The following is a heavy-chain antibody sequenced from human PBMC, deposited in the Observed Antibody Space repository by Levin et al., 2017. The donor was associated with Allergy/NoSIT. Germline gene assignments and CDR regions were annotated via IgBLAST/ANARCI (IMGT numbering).Heavy chain of an antibody. Sequence: SGPTLVKPTQTLTLTCTPSGFSLSTSGMSVGWIRQSPGKALEWLALIDWDDDKYYSTSLKTRLTISKDTSKNQVVLIMTNMDPGDTATDYGARMVRGVIPAFDIWGQGTTVTVSS. D-gene: IGHD3-10*01. V-gene: IGHV2-70*01. CDR1: GFSLSTSGMS. CDR2: IDWDDDK. CDR3: ARMVRGVIPAFDI. J-gene: IGHJ3*02.